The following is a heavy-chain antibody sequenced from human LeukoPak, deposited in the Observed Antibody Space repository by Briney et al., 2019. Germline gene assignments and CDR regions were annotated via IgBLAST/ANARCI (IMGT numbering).Heavy chain of an antibody. Sequence: PGGSLRLSCAASGFTFSSYAMSWVRQAPGKGLEWVANIKQDGSEKNYVDSVKGRFTISRDNAKNSLYLQMNSLRDEDTAVYYCARARYSDYWGQGTLVTVSS. CDR3: ARARYSDY. J-gene: IGHJ4*02. D-gene: IGHD5-18*01. CDR2: IKQDGSEK. V-gene: IGHV3-7*01. CDR1: GFTFSSYA.